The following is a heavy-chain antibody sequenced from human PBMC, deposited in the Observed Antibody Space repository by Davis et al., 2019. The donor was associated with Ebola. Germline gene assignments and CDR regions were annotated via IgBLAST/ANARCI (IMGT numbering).Heavy chain of an antibody. D-gene: IGHD4-11*01. CDR3: AKDTVLSYYYGMDV. CDR2: ISSSSSTI. CDR1: GFTFSSYE. J-gene: IGHJ6*02. V-gene: IGHV3-48*01. Sequence: GESLKISCAASGFTFSSYEMNWVRQAPGKGLEWVSYISSSSSTIYYADSVKGRFTISRDNSKNTLYLQMNSLRAEDTAVYYCAKDTVLSYYYGMDVWGQGTTVTVSS.